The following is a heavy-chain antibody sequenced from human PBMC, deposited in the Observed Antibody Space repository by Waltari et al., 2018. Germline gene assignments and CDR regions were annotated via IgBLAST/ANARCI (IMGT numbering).Heavy chain of an antibody. D-gene: IGHD7-27*01. V-gene: IGHV3-23*01. Sequence: EVQLLGSGGDLVQPGGSLRLSCAASGFTFTSYGMSWVRQAPGKGPEWVSSISADGTRTYYGDSMKGRFTIYRDNSENTLYLQMNSLRAEDTALYYCAKGTWGSAFDIWGQGTMVTVSS. CDR2: ISADGTRT. CDR1: GFTFTSYG. CDR3: AKGTWGSAFDI. J-gene: IGHJ3*02.